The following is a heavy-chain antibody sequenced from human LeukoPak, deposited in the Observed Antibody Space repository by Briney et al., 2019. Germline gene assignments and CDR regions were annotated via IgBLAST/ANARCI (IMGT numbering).Heavy chain of an antibody. D-gene: IGHD6-13*01. CDR2: IYTSGST. J-gene: IGHJ6*03. CDR1: GGSISSYY. CDR3: ARDRKAAAGYYYCYMDV. Sequence: SETLSLTCTVSGGSISSYYWSWIRQPAGKGLEWIGRIYTSGSTNYNPSLKSRVTMSVDTSKNQFSLKLSSVTAADTAVYYCARDRKAAAGYYYCYMDVWGKGTTVTVSS. V-gene: IGHV4-4*07.